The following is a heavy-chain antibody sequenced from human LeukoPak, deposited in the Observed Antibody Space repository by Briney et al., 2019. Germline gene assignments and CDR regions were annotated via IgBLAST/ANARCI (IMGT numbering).Heavy chain of an antibody. CDR1: GGSFSGYY. CDR3: ARDPGIAAAPDY. V-gene: IGHV4-34*01. Sequence: PSETLSLTCAVYGGSFSGYYWSWIRQPPGKGLEWIGEINHSGSTNYNPSLKSRVTISVDTSKNQFSLKLSSVTAADTAVYYCARDPGIAAAPDYWGQGTLVTVSS. J-gene: IGHJ4*02. D-gene: IGHD6-13*01. CDR2: INHSGST.